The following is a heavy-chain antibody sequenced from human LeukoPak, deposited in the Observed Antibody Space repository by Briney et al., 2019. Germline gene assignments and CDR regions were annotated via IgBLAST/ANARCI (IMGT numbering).Heavy chain of an antibody. D-gene: IGHD3-10*01. J-gene: IGHJ4*02. Sequence: PSGTLSLTCAASGGSISSSNWWSWVRQPPGKGPEWIGEIYHSGSTNYNPSLKSRVTISVDKSKNQFSLKLSSVTAADAAVYYCARARGVGYYFDYWGQGTLVTVSS. CDR1: GGSISSSNW. V-gene: IGHV4-4*02. CDR3: ARARGVGYYFDY. CDR2: IYHSGST.